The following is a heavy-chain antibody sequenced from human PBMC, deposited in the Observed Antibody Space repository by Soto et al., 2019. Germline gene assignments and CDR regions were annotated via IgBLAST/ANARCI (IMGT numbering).Heavy chain of an antibody. CDR1: GGSFSGYY. Sequence: PSETLSLTCAVYGGSFSGYYWSWIRQPPGKGLEWIGEINHSGSTNYNPSLKSRVTISVDTSKNQFSLKLSSVTAADTAVYYCARGEARGYSYGYYYYYYYGMDVCGQGTTVTVSS. CDR2: INHSGST. V-gene: IGHV4-34*01. J-gene: IGHJ6*02. D-gene: IGHD5-18*01. CDR3: ARGEARGYSYGYYYYYYYGMDV.